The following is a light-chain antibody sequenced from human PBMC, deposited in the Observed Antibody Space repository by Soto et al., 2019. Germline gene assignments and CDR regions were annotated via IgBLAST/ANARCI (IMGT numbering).Light chain of an antibody. CDR2: DVS. CDR3: SSYAGTYIV. Sequence: QCALTQPASASGSAGQSVTISCTGTSSDIGGYNFVSWYQQHPGKAPKLMIYDVSQRPSGVPDRFSGSKSGNTASLTVPGLQAEDEADYYCSSYAGTYIVFGTGTKVTVL. J-gene: IGLJ1*01. V-gene: IGLV2-8*01. CDR1: SSDIGGYNF.